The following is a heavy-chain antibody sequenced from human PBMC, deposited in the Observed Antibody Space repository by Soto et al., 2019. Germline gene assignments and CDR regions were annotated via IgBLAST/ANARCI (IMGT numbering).Heavy chain of an antibody. D-gene: IGHD3-22*01. CDR1: GFTFDDYA. Sequence: EVQLVESGGGLVQPGRSLRLSCAASGFTFDDYAMHWVRQAPGKGLEWVSGISWNSGSIGYADSVKGRFTISRDNAKNSLYLQMNSLRAEDTALYYCAKDGPISYYDSSGGLGYWGQGTLVTVSS. CDR2: ISWNSGSI. J-gene: IGHJ4*02. V-gene: IGHV3-9*01. CDR3: AKDGPISYYDSSGGLGY.